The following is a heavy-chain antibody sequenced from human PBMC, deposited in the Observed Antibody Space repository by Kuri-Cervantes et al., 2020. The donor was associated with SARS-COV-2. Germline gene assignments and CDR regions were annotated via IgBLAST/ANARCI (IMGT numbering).Heavy chain of an antibody. Sequence: GESLKISWAAAGFTFGSYAMSWVRQAPGKGLEWVSAISGSGGSTYYADSVKGRFTISRDNSKNTLYLQMNSLRAEDTAVYYCARDLPESGYSYTGNWFDPWGQGTLVTVSS. CDR1: GFTFGSYA. CDR2: ISGSGGST. D-gene: IGHD5-18*01. V-gene: IGHV3-23*01. J-gene: IGHJ5*02. CDR3: ARDLPESGYSYTGNWFDP.